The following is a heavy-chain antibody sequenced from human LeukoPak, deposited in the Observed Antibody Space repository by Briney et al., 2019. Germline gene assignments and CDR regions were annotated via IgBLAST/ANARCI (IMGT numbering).Heavy chain of an antibody. D-gene: IGHD3-9*01. V-gene: IGHV4-39*01. CDR3: VRPDDNSFDF. Sequence: SETLSLTCTVSGGSISSSTDYWGWIRQPPGKGLEWIGTIYYSGPTYYNPSLKSRVTISVDTSKNQFSLKLSSVTAADTAVYYCVRPDDNSFDFWGQGTMVTVSS. CDR1: GGSISSSTDY. CDR2: IYYSGPT. J-gene: IGHJ3*01.